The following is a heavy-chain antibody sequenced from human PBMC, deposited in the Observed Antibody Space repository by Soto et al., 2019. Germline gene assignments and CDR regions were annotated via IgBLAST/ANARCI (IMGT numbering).Heavy chain of an antibody. J-gene: IGHJ6*02. CDR2: ISAFNGQT. Sequence: ASVKVSCKASGYTFTSYGVSWVRQAPGQGLEWMGWISAFNGQTNYIQKVQGRVTLTTEASTGTAYMELRSLRSDDTAVCYCARGGDYYYGLDVWGQGTTVTVSS. CDR3: ARGGDYYYGLDV. V-gene: IGHV1-18*01. D-gene: IGHD3-16*01. CDR1: GYTFTSYG.